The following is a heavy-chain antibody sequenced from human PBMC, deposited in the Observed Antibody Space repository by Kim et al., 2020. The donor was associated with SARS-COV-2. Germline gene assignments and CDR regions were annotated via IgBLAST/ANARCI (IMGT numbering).Heavy chain of an antibody. CDR3: ARGSRIAVAGTGVSWYFDL. CDR2: ISSSSSYI. D-gene: IGHD6-19*01. V-gene: IGHV3-21*01. J-gene: IGHJ2*01. Sequence: GGSLRLSCAASGFTFSSYSMNWVRQAPGKGLEWVSSISSSSSYIYYADSVKGRFTISRDNAKNSLYLQMNSLRAEDTAVYYCARGSRIAVAGTGVSWYFDLWGRGTLVTVSS. CDR1: GFTFSSYS.